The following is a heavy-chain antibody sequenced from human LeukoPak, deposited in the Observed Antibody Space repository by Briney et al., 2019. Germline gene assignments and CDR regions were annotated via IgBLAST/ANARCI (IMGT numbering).Heavy chain of an antibody. V-gene: IGHV1-69*13. CDR2: IIPIFGTA. D-gene: IGHD3-3*01. CDR3: ARGGVVSHYYYYYYYMDV. J-gene: IGHJ6*03. Sequence: GASVKVSCKASGGTFSNYAINWVRQAPGQGLEWMGGIIPIFGTANYAQKFQGRVTITADESTTTTYMELSSLRSEDAAVYYCARGGVVSHYYYYYYYMDVWGKGTTVTVSS. CDR1: GGTFSNYA.